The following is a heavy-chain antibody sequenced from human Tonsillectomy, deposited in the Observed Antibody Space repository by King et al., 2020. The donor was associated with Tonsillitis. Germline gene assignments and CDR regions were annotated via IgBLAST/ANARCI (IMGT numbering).Heavy chain of an antibody. CDR2: IYYSGST. J-gene: IGHJ5*02. CDR3: VTSGWRNWFDL. V-gene: IGHV4-30-4*01. CDR1: GGSISSGDYY. D-gene: IGHD6-19*01. Sequence: QLQESGPGLVQPSQTLSLTCTVSGGSISSGDYYWSWIRQPPGRGLEWIGYIYYSGSTNYNPSLKSRVTISVDTSKNQFSLKLTSVTVADTAVYYCVTSGWRNWFDLWGQGTLVTVSS.